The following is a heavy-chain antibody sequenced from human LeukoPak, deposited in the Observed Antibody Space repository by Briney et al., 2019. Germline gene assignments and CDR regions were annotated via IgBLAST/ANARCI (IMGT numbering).Heavy chain of an antibody. J-gene: IGHJ4*02. Sequence: PSDTLSLTCTVSGASISGYYWSWIRQPAGKGLEWIGRIYTIGSTNYNPSLKSRVTMSVDTSKNQFSLNLTSVTAADTAVYYCARELAAAGHADYWGQGTLVTVSS. D-gene: IGHD6-13*01. CDR2: IYTIGST. CDR1: GASISGYY. CDR3: ARELAAAGHADY. V-gene: IGHV4-4*07.